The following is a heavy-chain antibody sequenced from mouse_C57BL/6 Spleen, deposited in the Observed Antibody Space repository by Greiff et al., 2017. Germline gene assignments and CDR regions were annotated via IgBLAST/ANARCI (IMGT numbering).Heavy chain of an antibody. Sequence: VQLQQPGAELVKPGASVKLSCKASGYTFTSYWMHWVKQRPGRGLAWIGRIDPISGGTKYTEKFTSQATLTVDKPSSTAYMQLSSLTSEDSAVYYCARHGSNPYYYAMDYWGQGTSVTVSS. J-gene: IGHJ4*01. CDR3: ARHGSNPYYYAMDY. CDR2: IDPISGGT. D-gene: IGHD1-1*01. CDR1: GYTFTSYW. V-gene: IGHV1-72*01.